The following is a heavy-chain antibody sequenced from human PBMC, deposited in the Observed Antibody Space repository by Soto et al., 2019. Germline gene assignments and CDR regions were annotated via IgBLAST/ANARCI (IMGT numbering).Heavy chain of an antibody. CDR2: INPNSGGT. J-gene: IGHJ6*02. V-gene: IGHV1-2*04. CDR3: ARDAGSAYYSGMDV. CDR1: GYTFTGYY. D-gene: IGHD3-10*01. Sequence: ASVKVSCKASGYTFTGYYMHWVRQAPGQGLEWMGWINPNSGGTNYAQKFQGWVTMTRDTSISTAYMELSRLRSDDTAVYYCARDAGSAYYSGMDVWGQGTTVTVSS.